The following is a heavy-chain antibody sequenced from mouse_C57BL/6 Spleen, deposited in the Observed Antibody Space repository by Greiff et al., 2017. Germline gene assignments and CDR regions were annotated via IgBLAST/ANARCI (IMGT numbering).Heavy chain of an antibody. V-gene: IGHV1-64*01. D-gene: IGHD1-1*01. J-gene: IGHJ4*01. CDR2: IHPNSGST. CDR3: ARSIYGSSPYAMDY. Sequence: QVQLQQPGAELVKPGASVKLSCKASGYTFTSYWMHWVKQRPGKGLEWIGMIHPNSGSTNYNEKFKSKATLTVDKSSSTAYMQLSSLTSEDSAVYYCARSIYGSSPYAMDYWGQGTSVTVSS. CDR1: GYTFTSYW.